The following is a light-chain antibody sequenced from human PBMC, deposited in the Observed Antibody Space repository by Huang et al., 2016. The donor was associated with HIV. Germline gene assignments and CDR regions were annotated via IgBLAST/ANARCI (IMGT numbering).Light chain of an antibody. V-gene: IGKV1-39*01. CDR1: QSITTY. CDR2: AAS. CDR3: QQTYTGVT. J-gene: IGKJ1*01. Sequence: DIQMTQSPSSLSASVGDRVTITCRASQSITTYLNWFQQKPGKAPKVLISAASTLQSVVPSRFSGGGSGTNFTLTITSLQPEDFATYYCQQTYTGVTFGQGTKVEIK.